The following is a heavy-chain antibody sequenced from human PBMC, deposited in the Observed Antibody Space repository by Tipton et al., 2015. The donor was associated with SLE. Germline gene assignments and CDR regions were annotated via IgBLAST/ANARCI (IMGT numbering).Heavy chain of an antibody. J-gene: IGHJ6*03. CDR3: ARVRVGATTGYYYYYMDV. CDR1: GGSISSGSYY. D-gene: IGHD1-26*01. V-gene: IGHV4-61*09. CDR2: IYTSGST. Sequence: LRLSCTVSGGSISSGSYYWSWIRQPAGKGREWIGHIYTSGSTNHNPSLQSRVTISVDTSKNQFSLKLSSVTAADTAVYYCARVRVGATTGYYYYYMDVWGKGTTVTVSS.